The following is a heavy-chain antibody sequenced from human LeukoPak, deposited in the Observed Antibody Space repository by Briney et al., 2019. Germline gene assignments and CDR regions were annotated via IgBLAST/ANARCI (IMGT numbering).Heavy chain of an antibody. Sequence: GGTLRLSCAASGFTFSSYGMSWVRQAPGKGLEWVSGISGSAASTFYAVSVRGRFTISRDNSKDTLSLHMSSLRAGDTAIYYCAKDRFCSSSSCFAGWFFHHWGQGTLVTVSS. CDR2: ISGSAAST. CDR1: GFTFSSYG. CDR3: AKDRFCSSSSCFAGWFFHH. D-gene: IGHD2-2*01. J-gene: IGHJ1*01. V-gene: IGHV3-23*01.